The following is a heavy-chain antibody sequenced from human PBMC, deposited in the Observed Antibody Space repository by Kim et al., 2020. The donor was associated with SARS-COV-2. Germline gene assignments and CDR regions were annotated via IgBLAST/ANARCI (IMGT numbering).Heavy chain of an antibody. V-gene: IGHV3-9*01. J-gene: IGHJ4*02. CDR3: AKDISLLIYDSSGYDY. Sequence: GGSLRLSCAASGFTFDDYAMHWVRQAPGKGLEWVSGISWNSGSIGYADSVKGRFTISRDNAKNSLYLQMNSLRAEDTALYYCAKDISLLIYDSSGYDYWGQGTLVTVSS. CDR2: ISWNSGSI. CDR1: GFTFDDYA. D-gene: IGHD3-22*01.